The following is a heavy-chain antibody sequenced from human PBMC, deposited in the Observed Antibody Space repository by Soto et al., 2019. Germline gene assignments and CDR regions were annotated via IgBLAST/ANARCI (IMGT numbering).Heavy chain of an antibody. CDR1: GASIIGFY. J-gene: IGHJ5*02. Sequence: SETLSLTCTVSGASIIGFYWSWIRKSAGKGLEWIGRIYATGTTDYNPSLKSRVMMSVDTSKKQFSLKLRSVTAADTAVYYCVRDGTKTLRDWFDPWGQGISVTVSS. D-gene: IGHD1-1*01. V-gene: IGHV4-4*07. CDR2: IYATGTT. CDR3: VRDGTKTLRDWFDP.